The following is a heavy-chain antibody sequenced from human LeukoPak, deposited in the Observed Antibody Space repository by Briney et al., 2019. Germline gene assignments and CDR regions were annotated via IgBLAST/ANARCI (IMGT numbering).Heavy chain of an antibody. CDR2: INPNSGGT. CDR1: GYTFTGYY. J-gene: IGHJ4*02. Sequence: GASVKVSCKASGYTFTGYYMHWVRQAPGQGLEWMGRINPNSGGTNYAQKFQGRVTMTRDTSISTAYMELSRLRSDDTAVYYCARVHGPDLSNYQDYWGQGTLVTVSS. V-gene: IGHV1-2*06. CDR3: ARVHGPDLSNYQDY. D-gene: IGHD4-11*01.